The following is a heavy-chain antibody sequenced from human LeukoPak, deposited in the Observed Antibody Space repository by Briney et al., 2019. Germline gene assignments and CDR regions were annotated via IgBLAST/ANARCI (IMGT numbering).Heavy chain of an antibody. CDR2: IKQDGSEK. J-gene: IGHJ5*02. V-gene: IGHV3-7*01. CDR3: AREGTICSSTSCYIPDWFDP. Sequence: QPGGSLRLSCAASGFTFSSYWMSWVHQAPGKGLEWVANIKQDGSEKYYVDSVKGRFTISRDNAKNSLYLQMNSLRAEDTAVYYCAREGTICSSTSCYIPDWFDPWGQGTLVTVSS. CDR1: GFTFSSYW. D-gene: IGHD2-2*02.